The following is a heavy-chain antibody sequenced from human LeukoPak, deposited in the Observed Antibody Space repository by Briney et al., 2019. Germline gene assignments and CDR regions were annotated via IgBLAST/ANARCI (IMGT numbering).Heavy chain of an antibody. Sequence: SETLSLTCTVSGGSISSYYWSWIRQPPGKGLEWIGYIYYSGSTNYNPSLKSRVTMSVDTSKNQFSLKLSSVTAADTAVYYCASDSPEYYDILTGYYQGSAFDIWGQGAMVTVSS. CDR1: GGSISSYY. J-gene: IGHJ3*02. CDR3: ASDSPEYYDILTGYYQGSAFDI. D-gene: IGHD3-9*01. CDR2: IYYSGST. V-gene: IGHV4-59*12.